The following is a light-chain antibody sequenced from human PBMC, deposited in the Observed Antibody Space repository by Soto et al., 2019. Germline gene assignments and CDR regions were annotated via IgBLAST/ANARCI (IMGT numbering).Light chain of an antibody. CDR2: DVR. CDR1: RSDVGGYNY. Sequence: QSALTQPASVSGSPGQSITISCTGTRSDVGGYNYVSWYQQHPGKAPKLMIYDVRNRPSGVSNRFSGSKSGNTASLNISGLQAEDAADYYCSSYTSSSTLVVFGGGTQVTVL. V-gene: IGLV2-14*01. J-gene: IGLJ2*01. CDR3: SSYTSSSTLVV.